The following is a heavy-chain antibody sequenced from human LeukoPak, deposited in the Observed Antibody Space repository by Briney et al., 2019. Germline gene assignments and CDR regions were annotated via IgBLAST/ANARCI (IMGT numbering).Heavy chain of an antibody. CDR3: AREPRITMSTAAFDI. CDR1: GFTFSSYA. Sequence: GGSLRLSCAASGFTFSSYAMHWVRQAPGKGLEWVAVISYDGSNKYYADSVKGRFTISRDNSKNTLYLQMNSLRAEDTAVYHCAREPRITMSTAAFDIWGQGTMVTVSS. J-gene: IGHJ3*02. CDR2: ISYDGSNK. V-gene: IGHV3-30-3*01. D-gene: IGHD3-22*01.